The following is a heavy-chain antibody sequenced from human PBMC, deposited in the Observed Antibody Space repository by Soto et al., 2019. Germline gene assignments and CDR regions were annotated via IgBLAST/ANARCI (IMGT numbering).Heavy chain of an antibody. D-gene: IGHD6-6*01. V-gene: IGHV4-31*03. Sequence: QVQLQESGPGLVKPSQTLSLTCTVSGASMSSGGYYWTWIRQSPGKGLEWIGYIYYSGSTYYNPSLDSRVAISLDTSMSQFSLTLHSMTAADTAIYYCARDRHNNFFDPWGQGTLVTVSS. CDR1: GASMSSGGYY. J-gene: IGHJ5*02. CDR2: IYYSGST. CDR3: ARDRHNNFFDP.